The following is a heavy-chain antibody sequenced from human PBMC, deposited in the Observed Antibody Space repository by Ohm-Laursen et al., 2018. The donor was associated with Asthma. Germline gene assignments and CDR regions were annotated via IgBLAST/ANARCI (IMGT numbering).Heavy chain of an antibody. CDR2: IWHDGSEK. V-gene: IGHV3-33*08. CDR3: ARGTFYYESTGYYFFDH. Sequence: SLRLSCSASGFTFDDYAMHWVRQAPGKGLEWVAIIWHDGSEKVYADSVKGRFTLSRDNSKNTVFLQMNSLTAADTAVYYCARGTFYYESTGYYFFDHWGQGALVTVSS. D-gene: IGHD3-22*01. J-gene: IGHJ4*02. CDR1: GFTFDDYA.